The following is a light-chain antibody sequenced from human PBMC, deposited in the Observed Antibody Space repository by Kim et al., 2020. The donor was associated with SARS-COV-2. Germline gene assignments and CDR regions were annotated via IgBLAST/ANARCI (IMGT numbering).Light chain of an antibody. CDR3: QVWDSNTDQWV. CDR2: FDD. Sequence: SYELTQPPSVSVAPGKTAKMTCGGNNIGEKTVHWYQQKSGQAPVLVIFFDDDRPSGIPDRFSGSNSGNTATLTVSRVEAGDEADYYCQVWDSNTDQWVFGRGTQLTVL. CDR1: NIGEKT. J-gene: IGLJ3*02. V-gene: IGLV3-21*01.